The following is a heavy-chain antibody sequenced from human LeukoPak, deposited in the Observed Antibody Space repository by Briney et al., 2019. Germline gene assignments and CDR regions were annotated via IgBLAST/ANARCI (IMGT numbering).Heavy chain of an antibody. D-gene: IGHD3-22*01. CDR1: GYTSTGYY. CDR3: ARLEVIITTLTVFDV. Sequence: ASVKVSCEPAGYTSTGYYMHWVGQAPGQGLEWMGWIDPNTGGTDYAQKFQGRVTMTRDTSINTVYMELSRLTSDDTAVYYCARLEVIITTLTVFDVGGQGATVSVSS. V-gene: IGHV1-2*02. CDR2: IDPNTGGT. J-gene: IGHJ6*02.